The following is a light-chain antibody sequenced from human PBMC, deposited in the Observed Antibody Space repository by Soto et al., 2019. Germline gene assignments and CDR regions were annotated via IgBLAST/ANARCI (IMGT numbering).Light chain of an antibody. J-gene: IGKJ3*01. CDR2: AAS. CDR1: QGISSY. V-gene: IGKV1-9*01. CDR3: QQVLTYPLT. Sequence: DIQLTQSPSFLSASVGDRVTITCRASQGISSYLAWYQQKPEEAPKLLIYAASTLQSGVPSRFGGSGSGTEFTLTICSLQPEDFATYYCQQVLTYPLTFGPGTKVDIK.